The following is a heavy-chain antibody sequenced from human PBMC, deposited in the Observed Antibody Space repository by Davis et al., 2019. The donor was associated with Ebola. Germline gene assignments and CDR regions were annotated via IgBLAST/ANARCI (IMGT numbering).Heavy chain of an antibody. V-gene: IGHV3-48*03. CDR1: GFTFSSYE. Sequence: GESLKISCAASGFTFSSYEMNWVRQAPGKGLEWVSYISSSGSTIYYADSVKGRFTISRDNAKNSLYLQMNSLRAEDTAVYYCARDAYVVVPAAISLYYYYGMDVWGQGTTVTVSS. CDR2: ISSSGSTI. CDR3: ARDAYVVVPAAISLYYYYGMDV. D-gene: IGHD2-2*02. J-gene: IGHJ6*02.